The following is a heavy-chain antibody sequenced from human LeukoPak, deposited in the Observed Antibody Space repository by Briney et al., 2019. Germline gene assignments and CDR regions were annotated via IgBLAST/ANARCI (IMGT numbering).Heavy chain of an antibody. CDR2: IYYSGST. D-gene: IGHD4-11*01. V-gene: IGHV4-59*08. CDR1: GGSISSSY. Sequence: SETLSLTCTVSGGSISSSYWSWIRQPPGKGLEWIGYIYYSGSTSYNPSLKSRVTISVDTSKNQFSLKLNSVTAADTAVYCCARQGPLTTAVTTRTNPFDYWGQGTLVTVSS. J-gene: IGHJ4*02. CDR3: ARQGPLTTAVTTRTNPFDY.